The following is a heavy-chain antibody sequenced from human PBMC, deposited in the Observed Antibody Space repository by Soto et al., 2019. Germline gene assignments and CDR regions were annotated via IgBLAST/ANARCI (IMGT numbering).Heavy chain of an antibody. CDR3: ARGIYLKYGLDV. D-gene: IGHD3-16*02. V-gene: IGHV3-74*01. J-gene: IGHJ6*02. Sequence: EVQLVESGGGLVQPGGSLRLSCAASEFTFNNYWMHWVRQVPGKGLEWVSRINTDGSTTNYADSVMGRFTISRDNADNPVYLQMNSLGAEDTAVYYCARGIYLKYGLDVWGQGATVTVSS. CDR1: EFTFNNYW. CDR2: INTDGSTT.